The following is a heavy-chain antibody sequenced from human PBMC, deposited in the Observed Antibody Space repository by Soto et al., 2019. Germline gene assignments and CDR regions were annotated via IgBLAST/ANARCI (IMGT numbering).Heavy chain of an antibody. CDR3: ARKDKSGYLNWFDP. CDR2: IFPSDSDT. J-gene: IGHJ5*02. D-gene: IGHD3-22*01. V-gene: IGHV5-51*01. Sequence: LKISCRTSGYKFTSSWIAWVRQMPGKGLEWMGIIFPSDSDTRYSPSFQGQVTISADRSTSTVFLQWASLKASDTAVYFCARKDKSGYLNWFDPWGQGTLVTVSS. CDR1: GYKFTSSW.